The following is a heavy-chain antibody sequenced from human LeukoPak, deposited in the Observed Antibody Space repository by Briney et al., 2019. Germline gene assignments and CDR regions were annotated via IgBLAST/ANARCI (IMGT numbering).Heavy chain of an antibody. CDR2: ITSDGSGI. V-gene: IGHV3-74*01. J-gene: IGHJ4*02. D-gene: IGHD6-13*01. CDR1: GFTFSSYW. Sequence: GGSLRLSCAASGFTFSSYWMHWVRQPPGKGLVWVSRITSDGSGIGYADSVKGRFSTSRDNAKNSLYLQMNSLRAEDTAVYYCAKPSRSSSNEYWGQGTLVTVSS. CDR3: AKPSRSSSNEY.